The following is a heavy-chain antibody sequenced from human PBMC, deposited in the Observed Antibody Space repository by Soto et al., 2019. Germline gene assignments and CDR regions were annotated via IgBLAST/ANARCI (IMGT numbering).Heavy chain of an antibody. CDR3: ARGGHVYYDFWSGYP. CDR2: IYYSGST. CDR1: GGSISSYY. Sequence: SETLSLTCTVSGGSISSYYWSWIRQPPGKGLEWIGYIYYSGSTNYNPSLKSRVTISVDTSKNQFSLKLSSVTAADTAVYYCARGGHVYYDFWSGYPWGQGTLVTVSS. J-gene: IGHJ4*02. D-gene: IGHD3-3*01. V-gene: IGHV4-59*01.